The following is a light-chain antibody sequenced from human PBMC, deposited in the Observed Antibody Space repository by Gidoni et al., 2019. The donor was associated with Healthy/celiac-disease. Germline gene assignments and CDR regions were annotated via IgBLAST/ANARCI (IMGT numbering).Light chain of an antibody. J-gene: IGLJ1*01. Sequence: QSALTQPRSVSGSPGQSVTISCTGTSSDVGGYNYVSWYQQQPGKATKLLIYDVSKRPSGVPDRLSGSKSGNTASLTISGLQAEDEADYYCCSYAGSYNYVFGTGTKVTVL. CDR2: DVS. CDR1: SSDVGGYNY. V-gene: IGLV2-11*01. CDR3: CSYAGSYNYV.